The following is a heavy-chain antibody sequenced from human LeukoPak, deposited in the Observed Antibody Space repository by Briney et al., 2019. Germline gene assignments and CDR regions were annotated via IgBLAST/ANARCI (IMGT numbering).Heavy chain of an antibody. CDR3: ARNYYDSSGYLNY. Sequence: GGSLRLSCAASGFTFSSYSMNWVRQAPGKGLEWVSSISSRSSYIYYADSVKGRFTVSRDNAKNSLYLQMNSLRAEDTAMYYCARNYYDSSGYLNYWGQGTLVTVSS. CDR1: GFTFSSYS. V-gene: IGHV3-21*01. J-gene: IGHJ4*02. CDR2: ISSRSSYI. D-gene: IGHD3-22*01.